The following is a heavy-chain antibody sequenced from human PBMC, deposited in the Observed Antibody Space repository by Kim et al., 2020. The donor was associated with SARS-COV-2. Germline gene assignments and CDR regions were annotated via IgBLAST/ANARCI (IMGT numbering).Heavy chain of an antibody. Sequence: ASVKVSCKASGYTFTSYYMHWVRHAPGQGLEWMGIINPSGGSTSYAQKFQGRVTMTRDTSTSTVYMELSSLRSEDTAVYYCARDLQSLWFDPWGQGTLVTVSS. V-gene: IGHV1-46*01. CDR2: INPSGGST. CDR3: ARDLQSLWFDP. CDR1: GYTFTSYY. J-gene: IGHJ5*02.